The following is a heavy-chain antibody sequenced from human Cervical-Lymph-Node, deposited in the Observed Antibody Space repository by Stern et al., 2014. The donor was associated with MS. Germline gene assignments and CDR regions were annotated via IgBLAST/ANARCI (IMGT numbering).Heavy chain of an antibody. D-gene: IGHD5-18*01. Sequence: VQLVESGGGVVQPGRSLRLSCEASGFRFSSYGIHWVRQAPGKGLEWVAVISYDGSNTHNGVSVKGRFTISRDNSKNMLFLHMNSLSAEDTAVYYCVTGRGYMSGQPDLDYWGQGALVTVTS. V-gene: IGHV3-30*03. CDR2: ISYDGSNT. CDR1: GFRFSSYG. J-gene: IGHJ4*02. CDR3: VTGRGYMSGQPDLDY.